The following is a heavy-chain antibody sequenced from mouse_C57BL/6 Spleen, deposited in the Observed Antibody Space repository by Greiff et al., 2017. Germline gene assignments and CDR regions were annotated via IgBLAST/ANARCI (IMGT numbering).Heavy chain of an antibody. CDR3: TRVGYKSAMGG. CDR1: GFTFSSYA. J-gene: IGHJ4*01. Sequence: EVKVEESGEGLVKPGGSLKLSCAASGFTFSSYAMSWVRQTPEERLEWVAYISSGGDYIYYADNVKGRFTISRDNARNTLYLQMSSLKSEDTAMYYCTRVGYKSAMGGWGKGTSVTVSS. V-gene: IGHV5-9-1*02. CDR2: ISSGGDYI. D-gene: IGHD3-1*01.